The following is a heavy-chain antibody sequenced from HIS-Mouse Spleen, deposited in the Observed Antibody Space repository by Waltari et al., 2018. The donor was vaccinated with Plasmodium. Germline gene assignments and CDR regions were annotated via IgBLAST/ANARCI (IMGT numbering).Heavy chain of an antibody. J-gene: IGHJ1*01. V-gene: IGHV1-2*02. D-gene: IGHD6-13*01. CDR2: IKPNSGGT. CDR3: ARVLGYKAAAGTFVEYFQH. CDR1: GYTFTGYS. Sequence: QVQLVQSGAEVKKPGASVKVSCKASGYTFTGYSMHWVRQAPGQGLEWMGWIKPNSGGTNYAQKFQGRVTMTRDTAISTAYMELSRLRSDDTAVYYCARVLGYKAAAGTFVEYFQHWGQGTLVTVSS.